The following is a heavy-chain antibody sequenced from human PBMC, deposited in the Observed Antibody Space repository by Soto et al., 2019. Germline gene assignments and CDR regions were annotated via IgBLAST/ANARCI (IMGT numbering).Heavy chain of an antibody. J-gene: IGHJ4*02. D-gene: IGHD2-21*01. CDR1: GYTFTNYD. CDR2: MDPKSGNT. CDR3: ARARVWRYX. V-gene: IGHV1-8*01. Sequence: ASVKVSCKASGYTFTNYDINWVRQAPGKGLEWMGLMDPKSGNTDYAQKFQGRVTITRNTYISKAYMEVRSLSSEDTAVYFCARARVWRYXWGQGTLVTVSX.